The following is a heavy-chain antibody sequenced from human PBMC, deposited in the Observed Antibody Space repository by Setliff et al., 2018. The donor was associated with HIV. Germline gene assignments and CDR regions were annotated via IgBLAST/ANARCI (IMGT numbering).Heavy chain of an antibody. CDR2: IYYSGST. Sequence: PSETLSLTCTVSGDYISSGGYYWSWIRQHPGKGLEWIGYIYYSGSTYYNPSLQSRVTISVDTSKNHFSLKLNSVTAADTAVYYCARVPRQLLKGAAAYFDYWGQGTLVTVSS. CDR3: ARVPRQLLKGAAAYFDY. D-gene: IGHD5-18*01. J-gene: IGHJ4*02. V-gene: IGHV4-31*03. CDR1: GDYISSGGYY.